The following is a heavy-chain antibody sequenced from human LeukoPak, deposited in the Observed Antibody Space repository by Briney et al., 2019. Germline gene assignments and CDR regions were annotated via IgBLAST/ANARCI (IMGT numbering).Heavy chain of an antibody. CDR2: IYYSGST. CDR1: GGSISSYY. V-gene: IGHV4-59*01. CDR3: ARVLRSSGYYYYYGMDV. J-gene: IGHJ6*02. D-gene: IGHD6-19*01. Sequence: PSETLSLTCTVSGGSISSYYWSWIRQPPGKGLEWIGYIYYSGSTNYNPSLKSRVTISVDTSKNQFSLKLSSVTAADTAVYYCARVLRSSGYYYYYGMDVWGQGTTVTVSS.